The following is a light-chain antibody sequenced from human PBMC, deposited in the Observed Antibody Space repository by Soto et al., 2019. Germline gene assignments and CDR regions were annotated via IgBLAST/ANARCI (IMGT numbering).Light chain of an antibody. J-gene: IGLJ2*01. V-gene: IGLV2-14*01. Sequence: QSALTQPASVSGSPGQSITISCTGTSSDVGGYDYVSWYQHFPGKAPKLIIYEVSNRPSGVSNRFSGSKSGNTASLTISGLQAEDEADYYCSSYTSSITVDVVFGGVTKVTVL. CDR3: SSYTSSITVDVV. CDR1: SSDVGGYDY. CDR2: EVS.